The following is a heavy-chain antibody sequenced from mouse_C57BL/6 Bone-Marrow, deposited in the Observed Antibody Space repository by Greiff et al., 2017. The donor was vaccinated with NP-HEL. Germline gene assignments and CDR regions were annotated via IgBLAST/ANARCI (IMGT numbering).Heavy chain of an antibody. D-gene: IGHD1-1*01. CDR3: ARIGSGPFAY. J-gene: IGHJ3*01. V-gene: IGHV1-54*01. Sequence: QVQLQQSGAELVRPGTSVKVSCKASGYAFTNYLIEWVKQRPGQGLEWIGGINPGSGGTNYNETFKGKATLTADKSSSTAYIQLSSLTSEDSAVYFCARIGSGPFAYWGQGTLVTVSA. CDR2: INPGSGGT. CDR1: GYAFTNYL.